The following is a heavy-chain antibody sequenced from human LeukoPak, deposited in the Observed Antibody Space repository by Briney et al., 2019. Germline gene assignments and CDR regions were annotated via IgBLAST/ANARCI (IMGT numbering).Heavy chain of an antibody. CDR2: MNPNSGNT. CDR3: ARGSPFLGMDV. J-gene: IGHJ6*02. CDR1: GYTFTSYD. Sequence: ASVTVSCKASGYTFTSYDINWVRQAPGQGLEWMGWMNPNSGNTGYAQKFQGRVTMTRNTSISTAYMELSSLRSEDTAVYYCARGSPFLGMDVWGQGTTVTVSS. V-gene: IGHV1-8*01.